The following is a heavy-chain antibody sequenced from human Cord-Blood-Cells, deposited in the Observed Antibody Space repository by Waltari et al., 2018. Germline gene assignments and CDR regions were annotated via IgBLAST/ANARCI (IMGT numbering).Heavy chain of an antibody. Sequence: QLQLQESGPGLVKPSETLSLTCTVSGGSISSSSYYWGWIRQPPGKGLEWIGSIYYSGRTYYNPALKSRVTISVDTSKNQCSLKLSSVTAADTAVYYCARHSSSPYWGQGTLVTVSS. CDR1: GGSISSSSYY. D-gene: IGHD6-13*01. CDR2: IYYSGRT. V-gene: IGHV4-39*01. CDR3: ARHSSSPY. J-gene: IGHJ4*02.